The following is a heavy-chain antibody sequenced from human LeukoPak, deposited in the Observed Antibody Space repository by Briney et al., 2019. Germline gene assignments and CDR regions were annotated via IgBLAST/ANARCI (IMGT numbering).Heavy chain of an antibody. V-gene: IGHV4-34*01. D-gene: IGHD3-3*01. CDR1: GGSFSGYY. CDR3: ARTSAAHDFWSGYQAYYFDY. Sequence: PSETLSLTCAVYGGSFSGYYWSWIRQPPGKGLEWIGEINHSGSTNYNPSLKSRVTISVDTSKNQFSLKLSSVTAADTAVYYCARTSAAHDFWSGYQAYYFDYWGQGTLVTVSS. CDR2: INHSGST. J-gene: IGHJ4*02.